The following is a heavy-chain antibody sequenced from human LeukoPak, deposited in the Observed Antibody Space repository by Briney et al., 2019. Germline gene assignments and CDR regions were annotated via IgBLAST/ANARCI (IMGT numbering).Heavy chain of an antibody. J-gene: IGHJ4*02. V-gene: IGHV4-59*11. CDR1: GGSISSHY. CDR2: IYYSGST. Sequence: PSETLSLTCTVSGGSISSHYWSWIRQPPGKGLEWIGYIYYSGSTNYNPSLKSRVTISVDTSKNQFSLKLSSVTAADTAVYYCARGGYRLPYCFDYWGQGTLVTVSS. D-gene: IGHD5-18*01. CDR3: ARGGYRLPYCFDY.